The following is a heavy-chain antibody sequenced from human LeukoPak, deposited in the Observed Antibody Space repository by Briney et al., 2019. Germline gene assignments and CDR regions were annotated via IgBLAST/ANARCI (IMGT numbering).Heavy chain of an antibody. V-gene: IGHV1-46*01. Sequence: ASVKVSCKASGYTFTSYYMHWVRQAPGQGLEWMGIINPSGGSTSYAQKFQGRVTMTRDTSTSTVYMELGSLRSEDTAVYYCARDRIAARPKIDAFDIWGQGTMVTVSS. CDR2: INPSGGST. D-gene: IGHD6-6*01. CDR3: ARDRIAARPKIDAFDI. CDR1: GYTFTSYY. J-gene: IGHJ3*02.